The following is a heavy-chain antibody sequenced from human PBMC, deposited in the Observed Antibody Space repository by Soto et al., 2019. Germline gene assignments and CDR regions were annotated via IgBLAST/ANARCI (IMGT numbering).Heavy chain of an antibody. Sequence: EVQLVESGGGVVQPGGSLRLSCAASGFTFSSNWMHWVRQAPGKGLLCVSRINTDGSSTSYADSVKGRFTISRDNTKNTLYLQMNSLRAEDTAVYYCARDLPGGWGQGTMVTVSS. J-gene: IGHJ3*01. CDR3: ARDLPGG. CDR1: GFTFSSNW. V-gene: IGHV3-74*01. CDR2: INTDGSST.